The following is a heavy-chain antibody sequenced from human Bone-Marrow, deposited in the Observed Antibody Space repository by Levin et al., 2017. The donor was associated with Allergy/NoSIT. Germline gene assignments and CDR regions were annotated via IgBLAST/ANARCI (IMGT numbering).Heavy chain of an antibody. J-gene: IGHJ6*02. V-gene: IGHV3-23*01. D-gene: IGHD2-2*01. CDR2: ISGSGGST. CDR3: AKARYCSSTSCQYYYYGMDG. Sequence: GASVKVSCAASGFTFSSYAMSWVRQAPGKGLEWVSAISGSGGSTYYADSVKGRFTISRDNSKNTLYLQMNSLKAEDTAVYYCAKARYCSSTSCQYYYYGMDGWGQGTTVTVSS. CDR1: GFTFSSYA.